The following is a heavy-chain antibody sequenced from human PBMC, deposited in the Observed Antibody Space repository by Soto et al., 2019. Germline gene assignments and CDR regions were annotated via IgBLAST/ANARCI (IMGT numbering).Heavy chain of an antibody. CDR3: AKRRGGTYLVDH. J-gene: IGHJ4*02. CDR1: GFTVSSKY. D-gene: IGHD1-26*01. V-gene: IGHV3-66*01. Sequence: PGGSLRLSCASSGFTVSSKYMTWVRQAPGKGLEWVSLIQSGGTTYYADSVKGRFTISRDTSENTLHLQMDSLRVEDTALYYCAKRRGGTYLVDHWGQGTLVTVSS. CDR2: IQSGGTT.